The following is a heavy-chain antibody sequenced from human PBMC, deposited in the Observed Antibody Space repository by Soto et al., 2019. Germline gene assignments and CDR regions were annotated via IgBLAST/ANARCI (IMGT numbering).Heavy chain of an antibody. CDR3: ARTNKPNYYDSSGYPDY. CDR2: ISAYNGNT. V-gene: IGHV1-18*04. J-gene: IGHJ4*02. CDR1: GYTFTSYG. D-gene: IGHD3-22*01. Sequence: ASVKVSCKASGYTFTSYGISRVRQAPGQGLEWMGWISAYNGNTNYAQKLQGRVTMTTDTSTSTAYMELRSLRSVDTAVYYCARTNKPNYYDSSGYPDYWGQGTLVTVSS.